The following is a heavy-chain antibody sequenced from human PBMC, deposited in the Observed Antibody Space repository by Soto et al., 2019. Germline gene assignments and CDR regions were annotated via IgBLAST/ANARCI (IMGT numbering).Heavy chain of an antibody. J-gene: IGHJ3*02. Sequence: EMQLLESGGGLVQPGGSLRLSCAASGFTFRFAMSWVRQAPGKGLEWVSTISGTGYTTYYADSVKGRFTISRDNSNNTLYLQMSSLRAKDTALYYCAKEGHYDSSGLDALDIWGQGTMVTVFS. CDR2: ISGTGYTT. V-gene: IGHV3-23*01. D-gene: IGHD3-22*01. CDR1: GFTFRFA. CDR3: AKEGHYDSSGLDALDI.